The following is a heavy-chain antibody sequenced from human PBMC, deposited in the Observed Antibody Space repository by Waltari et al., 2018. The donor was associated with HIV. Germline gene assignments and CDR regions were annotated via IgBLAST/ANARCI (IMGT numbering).Heavy chain of an antibody. CDR1: RFTFTAYY. D-gene: IGHD2-15*01. CDR2: INPKIGVT. Sequence: QVQLVQSGAEVKKPGASVKVSCTASRFTFTAYYVHWVRQAPGQVLGRMGWINPKIGVTHFAQNCQRTINMTRDTSIKTAYFKLSRLQSDDTAVYYCARDWWQLPSGGYFFDYWGQGTLVTVSS. J-gene: IGHJ4*02. CDR3: ARDWWQLPSGGYFFDY. V-gene: IGHV1-2*02.